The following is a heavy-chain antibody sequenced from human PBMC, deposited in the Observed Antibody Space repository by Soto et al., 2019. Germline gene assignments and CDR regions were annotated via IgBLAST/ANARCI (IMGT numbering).Heavy chain of an antibody. Sequence: PGESLKISCKGSGYGFFGYWIGWVRQKPGKGLEWMGLISPGDSNTRYSWSFQGQATFSADKSMNTAYLQWSSLRASDTAVYYCGRLLGSTLNVGYFDFWGQGTLVTVSS. V-gene: IGHV5-51*01. J-gene: IGHJ5*01. CDR1: GYGFFGYW. CDR2: ISPGDSNT. D-gene: IGHD2-15*01. CDR3: GRLLGSTLNVGYFDF.